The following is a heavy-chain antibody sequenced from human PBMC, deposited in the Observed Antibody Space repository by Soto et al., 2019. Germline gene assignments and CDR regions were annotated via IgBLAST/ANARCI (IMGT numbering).Heavy chain of an antibody. CDR2: IDWDDDK. D-gene: IGHD5-18*01. V-gene: IGHV2-70*11. CDR1: GGSISSYY. Sequence: TLSLTCTVSGGSISSYYWSWIRQPPGKALEWLARIDWDDDKYYSTSLKTRLTISKDTSKNQVVLTMTNMDPVDTATYYCARIRYSYGPTPYYYYGMDVWGQGTTVTVSS. J-gene: IGHJ6*02. CDR3: ARIRYSYGPTPYYYYGMDV.